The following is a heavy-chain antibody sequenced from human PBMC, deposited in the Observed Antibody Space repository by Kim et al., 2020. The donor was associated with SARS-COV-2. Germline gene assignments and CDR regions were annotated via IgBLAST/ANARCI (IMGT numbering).Heavy chain of an antibody. V-gene: IGHV1-46*01. J-gene: IGHJ6*02. Sequence: QKFQGRVTMTRDTSTSTVYMELSSLRSEDTAVYYCARDFLEPPRYYGMDVWGQGTTVTVSS. CDR3: ARDFLEPPRYYGMDV.